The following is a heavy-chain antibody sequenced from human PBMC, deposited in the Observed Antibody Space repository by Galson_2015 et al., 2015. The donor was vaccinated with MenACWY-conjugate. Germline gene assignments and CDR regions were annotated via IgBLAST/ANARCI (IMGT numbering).Heavy chain of an antibody. J-gene: IGHJ6*03. CDR1: GFTFRRFG. Sequence: SLRLSCAASGFTFRRFGMHWVRQAPGKGLEWMAVISYDGSNVSYADSVKGRFTISRDNSKNTLYLQMNSLRADDTAVYYCAKDWSVPYSTISYYFYMDVWGKGTTVTFSS. CDR3: AKDWSVPYSTISYYFYMDV. D-gene: IGHD6-13*01. CDR2: ISYDGSNV. V-gene: IGHV3-30*18.